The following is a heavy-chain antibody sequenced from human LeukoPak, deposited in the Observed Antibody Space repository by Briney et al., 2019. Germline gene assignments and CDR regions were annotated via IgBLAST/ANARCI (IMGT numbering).Heavy chain of an antibody. V-gene: IGHV3-43*02. Sequence: GGSLRLSCAASGFTLDDYAMHWVRQAPGKGLGWVSFISGDGGSTYYADSVKGRFTISRDNSKNSLYLQMNSLRTEDTALYYCAKDRSEYSSSWYVTNNNSFDPWGQGTLVTVSS. CDR3: AKDRSEYSSSWYVTNNNSFDP. J-gene: IGHJ5*02. CDR2: ISGDGGST. D-gene: IGHD6-13*01. CDR1: GFTLDDYA.